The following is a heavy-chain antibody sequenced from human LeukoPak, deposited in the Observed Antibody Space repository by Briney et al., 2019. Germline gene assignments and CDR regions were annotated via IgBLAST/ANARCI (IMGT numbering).Heavy chain of an antibody. J-gene: IGHJ6*03. Sequence: GGSLRLSCAASGFTFSSYWMFWFRQAPEQGLGGVSRINNVGNGASHADSVRGRFTISRDNAKNMLYLQMNSLRAEDTAVYYCARVAYYYYYYMDVWGKGTTVTVSS. CDR2: INNVGNGA. CDR3: ARVAYYYYYYMDV. CDR1: GFTFSSYW. V-gene: IGHV3-74*01.